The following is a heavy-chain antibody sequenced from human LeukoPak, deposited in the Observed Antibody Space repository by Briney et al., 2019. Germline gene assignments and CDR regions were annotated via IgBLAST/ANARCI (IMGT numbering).Heavy chain of an antibody. CDR2: IYYSGST. V-gene: IGHV4-59*08. CDR1: GGSISSYH. J-gene: IGHJ4*02. CDR3: ARGVWEPYY. Sequence: SETLSLTCTVSGGSISSYHWSWVRQPPGKGLEWIGYIYYSGSTNYNPSLKSRVTISVDMSKNRFSLKMSSVTAADTAVYFCARGVWEPYYWGQGILVTVSS. D-gene: IGHD1-26*01.